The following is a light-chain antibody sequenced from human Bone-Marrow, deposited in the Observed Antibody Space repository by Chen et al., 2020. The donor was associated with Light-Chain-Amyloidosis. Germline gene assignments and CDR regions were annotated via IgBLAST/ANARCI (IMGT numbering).Light chain of an antibody. V-gene: IGLV3-25*03. CDR3: QSADSSGTYEVI. Sequence: SYELTHPPSLSVSPGQTARLTSSADGLPTRYAYWYQQKPGQAPVLVIHRDTARPSGISERLYGSSSGTTATLTISGVQAEDEADYHCQSADSSGTYEVIFGGGTKLTVL. CDR1: GLPTRY. CDR2: RDT. J-gene: IGLJ2*01.